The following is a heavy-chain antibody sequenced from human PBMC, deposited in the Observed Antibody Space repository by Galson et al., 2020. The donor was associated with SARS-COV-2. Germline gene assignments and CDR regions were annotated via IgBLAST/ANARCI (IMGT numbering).Heavy chain of an antibody. Sequence: SQTLSLTCTVSGGSISSSSYYWGWIRQPPGKGLEWIGSIYYSGSTYYNPSLKSRVTISVDTSKNQFSLKLSSVTAADTAVYYCARSEANYYDSSGYYYVLLAPDYWGQGTLVTVSS. V-gene: IGHV4-39*01. CDR2: IYYSGST. J-gene: IGHJ4*02. CDR1: GGSISSSSYY. D-gene: IGHD3-22*01. CDR3: ARSEANYYDSSGYYYVLLAPDY.